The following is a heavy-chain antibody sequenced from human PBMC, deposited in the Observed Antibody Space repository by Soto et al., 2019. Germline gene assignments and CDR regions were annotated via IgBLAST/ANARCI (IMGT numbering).Heavy chain of an antibody. Sequence: GPLRLSCAASGFTFTSYEMNSVRHAPGKGLEWVSYISSSGSTIYYADSVKGGFTSSRDNAKNSLYLQMNSLRAEDTAVYYCARVPVVVVAATKDDAFDIWGQGTMVTVSS. CDR3: ARVPVVVVAATKDDAFDI. D-gene: IGHD2-15*01. CDR1: GFTFTSYE. V-gene: IGHV3-48*03. J-gene: IGHJ3*02. CDR2: ISSSGSTI.